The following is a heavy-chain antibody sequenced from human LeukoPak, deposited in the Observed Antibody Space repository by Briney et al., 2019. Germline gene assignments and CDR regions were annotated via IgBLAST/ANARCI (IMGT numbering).Heavy chain of an antibody. D-gene: IGHD3-10*01. Sequence: ASVKVSCKASGGTFSSYPISWVRQAPGQGLEWMGGIIPMFDTADFAQKFQGRVTITADTSTSTAYMELRSLRSDDTAVYYCARETNDYYYGSGSYRGYFQHWGQGTLVTVSS. CDR3: ARETNDYYYGSGSYRGYFQH. V-gene: IGHV1-69*06. CDR2: IIPMFDTA. CDR1: GGTFSSYP. J-gene: IGHJ1*01.